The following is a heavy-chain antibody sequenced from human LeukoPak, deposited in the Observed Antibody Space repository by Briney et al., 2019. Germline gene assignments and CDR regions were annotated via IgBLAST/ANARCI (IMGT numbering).Heavy chain of an antibody. Sequence: PSETLSLTCTVSGYSISSGYYWGWIRQPPGKGLEWIGSIYHSGSTNYNPSLKSRVTISVDTSKNQFSLKLSSVTAADTAVYYCARRLNRLRKYFDLWGRGTLVTVSS. D-gene: IGHD3-16*01. CDR3: ARRLNRLRKYFDL. V-gene: IGHV4-38-2*02. J-gene: IGHJ2*01. CDR2: IYHSGST. CDR1: GYSISSGYY.